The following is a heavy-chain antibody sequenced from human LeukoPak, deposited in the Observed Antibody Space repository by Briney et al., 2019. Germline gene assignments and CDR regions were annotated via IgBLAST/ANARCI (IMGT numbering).Heavy chain of an antibody. CDR2: ISSSSSYI. CDR3: ARTLVAAILEYYFDY. V-gene: IGHV3-21*01. CDR1: GFTFSSYS. J-gene: IGHJ4*02. Sequence: GGSLRLSCAASGFTFSSYSMNWVRQAPGKGLEWVSSISSSSSYIYYADSVKGRFTISRDNAKNSLYLQMNSLGDEDTAVYYCARTLVAAILEYYFDYWGQGLLVTVSS. D-gene: IGHD5-12*01.